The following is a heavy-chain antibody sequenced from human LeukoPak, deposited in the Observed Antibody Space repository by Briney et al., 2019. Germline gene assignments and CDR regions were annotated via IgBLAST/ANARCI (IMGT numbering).Heavy chain of an antibody. CDR3: ARDPNGDYIGTFDM. Sequence: GGCLRLSCAASEFTFSSYGMSWVRQAPGKGLEWVSSISGSGGSTQYADSVQGRFAISRDNSKNTLYLQMSSLRAEDAAVYFCARDPNGDYIGTFDMWGRGTMVSVSS. V-gene: IGHV3-23*01. CDR2: ISGSGGST. CDR1: EFTFSSYG. J-gene: IGHJ3*02. D-gene: IGHD4-17*01.